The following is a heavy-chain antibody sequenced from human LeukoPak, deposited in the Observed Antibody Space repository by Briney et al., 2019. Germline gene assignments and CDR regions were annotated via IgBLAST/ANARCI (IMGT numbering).Heavy chain of an antibody. CDR3: ARTYGDKELDC. J-gene: IGHJ4*02. CDR1: GYSFTSYW. CDR2: IYPHDSDT. V-gene: IGHV5-51*01. Sequence: GESLKISCKGSGYSFTSYWIGWVRQMPGKGLEWMGIIYPHDSDTRYSPAFQGQVTISADKSISTAYPQWSSLKASDTAMYYCARTYGDKELDCWGQGTLVTVSS. D-gene: IGHD4-17*01.